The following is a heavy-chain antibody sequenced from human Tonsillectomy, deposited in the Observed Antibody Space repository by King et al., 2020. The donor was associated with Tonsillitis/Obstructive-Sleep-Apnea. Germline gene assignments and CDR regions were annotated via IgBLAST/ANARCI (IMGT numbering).Heavy chain of an antibody. Sequence: QVQLVESGGGVVQPGRSLRLSCAASGFTFSSYAMHWVRQAPGRGLEWVPVISSDGNNKYYADSVKGRFTISRDNSKNTVYLQMNSLRAEDTAVYYCARVDTMIVVVTYFDYWGQGTLVTVSS. V-gene: IGHV3-30*04. CDR1: GFTFSSYA. CDR3: ARVDTMIVVVTYFDY. D-gene: IGHD3-22*01. CDR2: ISSDGNNK. J-gene: IGHJ4*02.